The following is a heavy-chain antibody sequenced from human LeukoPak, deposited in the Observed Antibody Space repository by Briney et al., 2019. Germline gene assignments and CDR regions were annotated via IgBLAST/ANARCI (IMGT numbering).Heavy chain of an antibody. J-gene: IGHJ4*02. CDR3: AKEYSSSSSHSRGYFDY. CDR2: ISWNSGSI. V-gene: IGHV3-9*01. CDR1: GFTFDDYA. Sequence: PGRSPRLSCAASGFTFDDYAMHWVRQAPGKGLEWVSGISWNSGSIGYADSVKGRFTISRDNAKNSLYLQMNSLRAEDTALYYCAKEYSSSSSHSRGYFDYWGQGTLVTVSS. D-gene: IGHD6-6*01.